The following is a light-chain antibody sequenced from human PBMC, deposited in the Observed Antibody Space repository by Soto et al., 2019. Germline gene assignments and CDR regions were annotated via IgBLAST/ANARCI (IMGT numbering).Light chain of an antibody. CDR2: GNS. Sequence: QPVLTQPPSVSVAPGQRVTISCTGYNSNIGAGYDVHWYQQLPGTAPKLLIYGNSNRPSGVPDRFSASKSGTSASLAITGLQAEAEADYYCQSYDSSLSGWVFGGGTKLTVL. J-gene: IGLJ3*02. V-gene: IGLV1-40*01. CDR1: NSNIGAGYD. CDR3: QSYDSSLSGWV.